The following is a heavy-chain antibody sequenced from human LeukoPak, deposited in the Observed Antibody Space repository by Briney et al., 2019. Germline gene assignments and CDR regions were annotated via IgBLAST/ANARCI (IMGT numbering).Heavy chain of an antibody. CDR2: IKHDGSNK. V-gene: IGHV3-30*02. CDR1: GFIFSSYA. J-gene: IGHJ4*01. Sequence: GGSLRLSCVASGFIFSSYAMHWVRQAPGKGLEWVALIKHDGSNKYYAESVKGRFTISRDNLLNTLYLQMTSLRVEDTALYYCAQMKGRYFDSFHYWGQGTLVTVSS. D-gene: IGHD3-9*01. CDR3: AQMKGRYFDSFHY.